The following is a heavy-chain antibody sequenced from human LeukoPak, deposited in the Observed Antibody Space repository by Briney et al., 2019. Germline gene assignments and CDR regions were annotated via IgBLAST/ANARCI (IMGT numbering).Heavy chain of an antibody. D-gene: IGHD5-18*01. CDR1: GGTFSSYA. CDR3: ARGSGGYSYGTHDY. CDR2: IIPIFGTA. V-gene: IGHV1-69*05. Sequence: SVKVSCKASGGTFSSYAISWVGQAPGQGLEWMGGIIPIFGTANYAQKFQGGVTITTDESTSTAYMELSSLRSEDTAVHYCARGSGGYSYGTHDYWGQGTLVTVSS. J-gene: IGHJ4*02.